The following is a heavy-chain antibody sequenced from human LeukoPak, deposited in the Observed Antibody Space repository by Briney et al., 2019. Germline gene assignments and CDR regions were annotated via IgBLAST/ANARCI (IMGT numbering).Heavy chain of an antibody. Sequence: GGSLRLSCAASGFTFSSYAMRWVRQAPGKGLEWVAVISYDGSNKYYADSVKGRFTISRDNSKNTLYLQMNSLRAEDTAVYYCARVALSSGSSWDQTIDYWGQGTLVTVSS. CDR3: ARVALSSGSSWDQTIDY. CDR1: GFTFSSYA. D-gene: IGHD6-13*01. CDR2: ISYDGSNK. J-gene: IGHJ4*02. V-gene: IGHV3-30*04.